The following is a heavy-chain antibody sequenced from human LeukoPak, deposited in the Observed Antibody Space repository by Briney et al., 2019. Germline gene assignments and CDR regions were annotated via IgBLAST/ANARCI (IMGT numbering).Heavy chain of an antibody. CDR1: GGSFSGYY. Sequence: TSETLSLTCAVYGGSFSGYYWSWIRQPPGKGLEWIGEINHSGGTNYNPSLKSRVTISVDTSKNQFSLKLSSVTAADTAVYYCASPYCSGGSCYANWFDHWGQGTLVTVSS. D-gene: IGHD2-15*01. CDR3: ASPYCSGGSCYANWFDH. CDR2: INHSGGT. J-gene: IGHJ5*02. V-gene: IGHV4-34*01.